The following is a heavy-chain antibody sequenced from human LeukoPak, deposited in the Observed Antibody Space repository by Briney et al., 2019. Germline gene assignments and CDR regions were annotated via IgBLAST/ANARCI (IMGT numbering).Heavy chain of an antibody. J-gene: IGHJ4*02. CDR2: IHYSGGT. Sequence: SEALSLTCTFSGGSISSGGYYWSWIRQHPGKGPEWIGNIHYSGGTYGNPSLKSRATMSVDTSKNQFSLRLTSVTAADTAVYYCARDQGGYGSFDNWGQGTLVTVSS. V-gene: IGHV4-31*03. D-gene: IGHD5-12*01. CDR1: GGSISSGGYY. CDR3: ARDQGGYGSFDN.